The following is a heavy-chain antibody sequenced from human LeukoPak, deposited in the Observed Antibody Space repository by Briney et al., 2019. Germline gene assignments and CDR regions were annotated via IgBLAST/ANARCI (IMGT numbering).Heavy chain of an antibody. CDR1: GFTFSNYG. V-gene: IGHV3-23*01. CDR2: FSGSGAST. Sequence: GGSLTLSCAASGFTFSNYGMNWVRQAPGKGLEWVSAFSGSGASTHYADSVKARFTISRDNSKTTLYLEMNSLRAEDTAVYYCEKLLWSSPGVFQIWGQETMVSVSS. J-gene: IGHJ3*02. CDR3: EKLLWSSPGVFQI. D-gene: IGHD3-10*01.